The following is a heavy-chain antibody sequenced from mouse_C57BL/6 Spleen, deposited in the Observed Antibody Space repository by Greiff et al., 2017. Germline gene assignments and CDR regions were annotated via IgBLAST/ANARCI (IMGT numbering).Heavy chain of an antibody. CDR2: IWSGGST. Sequence: QVQLQQSGPGLVQPSQSLSITCTVSGFSLTSYGVHWVRQSPGKGLEWLGVIWSGGSTDYNAAFISRLSISKDNSKSQVFFKMNSLQADDTAIYHCARWDAWFAYWGQGTLVTVSA. J-gene: IGHJ3*01. V-gene: IGHV2-2*01. CDR1: GFSLTSYG. D-gene: IGHD4-1*01. CDR3: ARWDAWFAY.